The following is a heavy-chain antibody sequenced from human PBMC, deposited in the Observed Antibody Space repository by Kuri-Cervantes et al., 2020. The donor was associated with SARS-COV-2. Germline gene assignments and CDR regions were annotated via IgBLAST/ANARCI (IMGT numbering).Heavy chain of an antibody. CDR2: FDPQSDEK. Sequence: ASVKVSCKVSGHTLTELPMHWVRQAPGKGLEWMGSFDPQSDEKIYAQKFEGRVTMTEDTSTDTAYLELSSPRSEDTAVYYCATESTSVIVIYAFYFWGQGTLVTVSS. J-gene: IGHJ3*01. CDR1: GHTLTELP. CDR3: ATESTSVIVIYAFYF. V-gene: IGHV1-24*01. D-gene: IGHD3-22*01.